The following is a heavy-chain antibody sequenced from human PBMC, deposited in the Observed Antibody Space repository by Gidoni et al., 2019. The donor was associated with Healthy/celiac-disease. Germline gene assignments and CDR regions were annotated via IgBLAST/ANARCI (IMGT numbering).Heavy chain of an antibody. CDR2: INHSGST. D-gene: IGHD6-19*01. Sequence: QVQLQQWGAGLLKPPETLSLTCAVYGGSSSGYYWSWIRQPPGKGLEWIREINHSGSTNYNPSLKSRVTISVDTSKNQFSLKLSSVTAADTAVYYCARGHRSGYSSGWYSGGFDYWGQGTLVTVSS. CDR3: ARGHRSGYSSGWYSGGFDY. J-gene: IGHJ4*02. CDR1: GGSSSGYY. V-gene: IGHV4-34*01.